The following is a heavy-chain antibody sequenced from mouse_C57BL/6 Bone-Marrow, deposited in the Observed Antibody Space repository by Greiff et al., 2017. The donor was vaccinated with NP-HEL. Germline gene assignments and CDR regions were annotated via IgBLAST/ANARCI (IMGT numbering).Heavy chain of an antibody. CDR2: INPGSGGT. D-gene: IGHD1-1*01. Sequence: QVQLQQSGAELVRPGTSVKVSCKASGYAFTNYLIEWVKQRPGQGLEWIGVINPGSGGTNYNEKFKGKATLTADKSSSPAYMQLSSLTSEDSAVYFCARWLLLRYAMDYWGQGTSVTVSS. CDR1: GYAFTNYL. V-gene: IGHV1-54*01. J-gene: IGHJ4*01. CDR3: ARWLLLRYAMDY.